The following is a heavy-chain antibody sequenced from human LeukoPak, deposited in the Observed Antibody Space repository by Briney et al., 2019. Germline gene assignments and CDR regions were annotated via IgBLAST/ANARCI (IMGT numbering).Heavy chain of an antibody. V-gene: IGHV3-7*03. J-gene: IGHJ4*02. CDR1: GFTFSSYW. D-gene: IGHD3-10*01. Sequence: QPGGTLRLSCAASGFTFSSYWMSWVRQAPGKGLEWVANIKQDGSEKYYVDSVKDRFTISRDNSKNTLYLQMNSLRAEDTAVYYCAKKSGNWSYDFDYWGQGTLVTVSS. CDR2: IKQDGSEK. CDR3: AKKSGNWSYDFDY.